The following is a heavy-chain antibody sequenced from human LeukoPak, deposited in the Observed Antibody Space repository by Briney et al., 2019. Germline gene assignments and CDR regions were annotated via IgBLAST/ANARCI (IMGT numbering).Heavy chain of an antibody. CDR1: GFTFSSYA. D-gene: IGHD3-3*01. CDR2: IHYSGST. V-gene: IGHV4-39*07. CDR3: ARGYYDFWSGYFPFDY. J-gene: IGHJ4*02. Sequence: PGGSLRLSCAASGFTFSSYAMSWVRQAPGKGLEWIGSIHYSGSTYYNPSLKSRVTISVDTSKNQFSLKLSSVTAADTAVYYCARGYYDFWSGYFPFDYWGQGTLVTVSS.